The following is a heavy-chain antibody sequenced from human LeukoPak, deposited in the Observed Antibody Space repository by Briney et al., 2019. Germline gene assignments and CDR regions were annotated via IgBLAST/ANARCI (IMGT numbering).Heavy chain of an antibody. CDR2: ISAYNGNT. J-gene: IGHJ6*02. Sequence: ASVKVSCKASGYTXTSYGISWVRQAPGQGLEWMGWISAYNGNTNYARKLQGRVTMTTDTSTSTAYMELRSLRSDDTAVYYCARIGHDYGDYGEVFSNYYYGMDVWGQGTTVTVSS. CDR3: ARIGHDYGDYGEVFSNYYYGMDV. D-gene: IGHD4-17*01. V-gene: IGHV1-18*01. CDR1: GYTXTSYG.